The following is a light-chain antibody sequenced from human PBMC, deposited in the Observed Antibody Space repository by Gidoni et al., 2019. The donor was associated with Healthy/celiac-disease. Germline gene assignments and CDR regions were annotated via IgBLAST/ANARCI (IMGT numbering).Light chain of an antibody. CDR3: QQYDNLPIT. CDR1: QDISNY. V-gene: IGKV1-33*01. Sequence: IQMTQSPSSLSASVGGRVTITCQASQDISNYLNWYQQKPGKAPKLLIYDASNWETGVPSRFSGSGSGTDFTFTISSLQHEDIATYYCQQYDNLPITFGQGTRLEIK. CDR2: DAS. J-gene: IGKJ5*01.